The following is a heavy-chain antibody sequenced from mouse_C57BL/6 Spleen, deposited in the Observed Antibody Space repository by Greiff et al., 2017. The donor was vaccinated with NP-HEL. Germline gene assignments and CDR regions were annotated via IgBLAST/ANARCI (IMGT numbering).Heavy chain of an antibody. CDR1: GYSFTGYY. Sequence: EVQLQQSGPELVKPGASVKISCKASGYSFTGYYMNWVKQSPEKSLEWIGEINPSTGGTTYNQKFKAKATLTVDKSSSTAYMQLKSLTSEDSAVYYCARRGYRYDYDGGFDYWGQGTTLTVSS. CDR3: ARRGYRYDYDGGFDY. D-gene: IGHD2-4*01. CDR2: INPSTGGT. J-gene: IGHJ2*01. V-gene: IGHV1-42*01.